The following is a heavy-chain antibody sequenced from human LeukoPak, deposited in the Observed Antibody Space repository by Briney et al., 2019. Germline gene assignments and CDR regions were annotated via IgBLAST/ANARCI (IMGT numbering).Heavy chain of an antibody. J-gene: IGHJ4*02. V-gene: IGHV3-33*01. Sequence: PGRSLRLSCAASGFTFSSYGMHWVRQAPGKGLEWVAVIWYDGSNKYYADSVKGRFTISRDNSKSTLYLQMNSLRAEDTAVYYCARARPAEYSSGWYQDYWGQGTLVTVSS. CDR1: GFTFSSYG. CDR3: ARARPAEYSSGWYQDY. D-gene: IGHD6-19*01. CDR2: IWYDGSNK.